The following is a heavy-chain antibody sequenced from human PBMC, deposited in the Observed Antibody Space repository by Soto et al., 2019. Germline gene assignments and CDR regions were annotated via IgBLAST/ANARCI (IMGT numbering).Heavy chain of an antibody. CDR2: VYSNGAT. V-gene: IGHV3-66*01. CDR1: GFTVTSSY. D-gene: IGHD3-3*01. J-gene: IGHJ4*02. CDR3: ARDSRLRSVGDY. Sequence: EVLLVESGGGLVQPGGSLRLSCAASGFTVTSSYMSWVRQAPGKGLECVSLVYSNGATYYADSVKGRFTISRDTFRNTLDLQMNSLRAEDTDVYYCARDSRLRSVGDYWGQGTLVTVSS.